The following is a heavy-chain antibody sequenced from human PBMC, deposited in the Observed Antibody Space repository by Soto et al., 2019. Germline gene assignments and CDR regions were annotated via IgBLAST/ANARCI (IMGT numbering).Heavy chain of an antibody. V-gene: IGHV3-23*01. D-gene: IGHD4-17*01. CDR3: GKDPNGDYFGAFDF. J-gene: IGHJ3*01. CDR1: GFTFSSYA. Sequence: EVLMLESGGGLVQPGGSLRLSCAASGFTFSSYALTWVRQAPGKGLEWVSSITVSGDYTRYTDSVKGRFTITRDNAKNTLFLQMKSLRADDTAIYYCGKDPNGDYFGAFDFWGQGTMVTVSS. CDR2: ITVSGDYT.